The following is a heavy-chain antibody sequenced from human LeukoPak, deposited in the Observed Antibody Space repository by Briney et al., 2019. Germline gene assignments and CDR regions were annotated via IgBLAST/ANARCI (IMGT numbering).Heavy chain of an antibody. CDR3: SKDKLMATYYYYYMDV. CDR1: GFTFSSYA. Sequence: PGGSLRLSCAASGFTFSSYAMSWVRQAPGKGLEWVSAISGSAGSTYQADSVKGRFTTSRANSKNTLYPQMNSLRAEDTAVYYCSKDKLMATYYYYYMDVWGKGTTVTVSS. V-gene: IGHV3-23*01. J-gene: IGHJ6*03. D-gene: IGHD2-8*01. CDR2: ISGSAGST.